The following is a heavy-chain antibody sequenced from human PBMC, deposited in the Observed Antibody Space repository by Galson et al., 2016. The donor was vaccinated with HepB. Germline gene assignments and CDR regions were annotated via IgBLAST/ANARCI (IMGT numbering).Heavy chain of an antibody. D-gene: IGHD1-26*01. CDR2: ISYDGSIK. CDR3: AKAQWEIRHAMDV. J-gene: IGHJ6*02. Sequence: SLRLSCAASGFTFSNYAMHWVRQAPGKGLEWVAVISYDGSIKYYADSVKGRFTISRDNSNNTLYLQMNSLRAEDTAVYYCAKAQWEIRHAMDVWGQGTTVSVSS. V-gene: IGHV3-30*04. CDR1: GFTFSNYA.